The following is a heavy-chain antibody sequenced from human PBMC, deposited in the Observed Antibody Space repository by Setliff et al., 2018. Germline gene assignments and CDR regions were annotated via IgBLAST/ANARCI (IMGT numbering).Heavy chain of an antibody. J-gene: IGHJ4*02. D-gene: IGHD3-22*01. CDR3: ARESRYYYDNLGTLDY. CDR2: IYSSGST. V-gene: IGHV4-30-4*08. CDR1: GGSISSGDYY. Sequence: LSLTCTVSGGSISSGDYYWSWIRQPPGKGLEWIGYIYSSGSTYYNPSLKSRVTISMDTSKNQFSLKVSSVTAADTAVYYCARESRYYYDNLGTLDYWGQGTLVTVSS.